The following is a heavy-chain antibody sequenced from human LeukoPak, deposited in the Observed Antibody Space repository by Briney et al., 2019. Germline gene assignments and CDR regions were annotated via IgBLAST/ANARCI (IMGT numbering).Heavy chain of an antibody. D-gene: IGHD4-23*01. J-gene: IGHJ4*02. CDR2: ISGSGGST. CDR1: GFIFSSYA. CDR3: AKTPRIKYGGNSYYFDY. Sequence: GGSLRLSCAASGFIFSSYAMSWVRQAPGKGLEWVSAISGSGGSTYYADSVKGRFTISRDNSKNTLYLQMNSLRAEDTAVYYCAKTPRIKYGGNSYYFDYWGQGTLVTVSS. V-gene: IGHV3-23*01.